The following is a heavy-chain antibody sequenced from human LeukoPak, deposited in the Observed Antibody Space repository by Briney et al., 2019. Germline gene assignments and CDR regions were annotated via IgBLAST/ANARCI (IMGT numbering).Heavy chain of an antibody. Sequence: GGSLRLSCAASGFTFSSYSMNWVRQAPGKGLEWVSSISSSSSYIYYADSVKGRFTISRDNAKNPLYLQMNSLRAEDTAVYYCAKVPISGYCSSTSCYYDYWGQGTLVTVSS. D-gene: IGHD2-2*01. CDR1: GFTFSSYS. V-gene: IGHV3-21*01. CDR2: ISSSSSYI. CDR3: AKVPISGYCSSTSCYYDY. J-gene: IGHJ4*02.